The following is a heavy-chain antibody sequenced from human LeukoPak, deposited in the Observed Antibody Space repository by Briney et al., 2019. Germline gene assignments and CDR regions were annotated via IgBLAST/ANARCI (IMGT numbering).Heavy chain of an antibody. V-gene: IGHV4-59*01. Sequence: SETLSLTCTVSGGSISSYYWSWIRQPPGKGLEWIGYIYYSGSTNYNPSLKSRVTISVDTTKNQFPLKLSSVTAADTAAYYCARGCSSTSCYSLFDYWGQGTLVTVSS. CDR3: ARGCSSTSCYSLFDY. CDR2: IYYSGST. D-gene: IGHD2-2*01. J-gene: IGHJ4*02. CDR1: GGSISSYY.